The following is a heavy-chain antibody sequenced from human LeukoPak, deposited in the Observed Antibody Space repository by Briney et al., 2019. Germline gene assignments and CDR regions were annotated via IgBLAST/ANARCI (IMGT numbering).Heavy chain of an antibody. J-gene: IGHJ4*02. CDR2: IWYNGSKK. CDR3: ARDPYGSGDGYFDY. V-gene: IGHV3-33*01. Sequence: GRSLRLSCAASGFTFSDHGMHWVRQAPGKGLEWVAIIWYNGSKKYYAESVKRRFTISRDNSKNTLYLQMSSLRAEDTAVYYCARDPYGSGDGYFDYWGQGTLVTVSS. CDR1: GFTFSDHG. D-gene: IGHD3-10*01.